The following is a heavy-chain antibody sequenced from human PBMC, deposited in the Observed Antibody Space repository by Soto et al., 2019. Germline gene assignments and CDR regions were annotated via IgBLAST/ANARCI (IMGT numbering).Heavy chain of an antibody. CDR1: GGTFGSYT. J-gene: IGHJ6*02. CDR2: IIPMFGTA. Sequence: QVHLVQSGAEVKKPGSSVKVSCTASGGTFGSYTVTWVRQAPGQGLEWMGEIIPMFGTASYAQKFQGRVTLTADKSTTTAHMELRSLSSDDTAVYFCARQKAMPPHFYSGMDVWGQGTKVTVSS. V-gene: IGHV1-69*06. D-gene: IGHD2-2*01. CDR3: ARQKAMPPHFYSGMDV.